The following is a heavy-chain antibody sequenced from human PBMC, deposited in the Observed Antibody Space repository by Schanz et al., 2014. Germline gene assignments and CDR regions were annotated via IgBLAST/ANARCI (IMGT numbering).Heavy chain of an antibody. Sequence: QVQLVESGGGVVQPVRSLRLSCAASGFTMITYAMHWVRQPPGKGLEWVAIITYDGSNTYHADSVKGRFTIARDNSKNTLYLQMNSLRAEDTAVYYCIRGDIMVVPVAHFWGQGILVTVSS. CDR3: IRGDIMVVPVAHF. CDR1: GFTMITYA. V-gene: IGHV3-30*04. J-gene: IGHJ4*02. D-gene: IGHD2-2*01. CDR2: ITYDGSNT.